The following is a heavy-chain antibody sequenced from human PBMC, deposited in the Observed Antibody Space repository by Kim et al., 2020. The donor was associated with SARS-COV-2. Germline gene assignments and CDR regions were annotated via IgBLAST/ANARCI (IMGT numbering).Heavy chain of an antibody. Sequence: GGSLRLSCAASGFTFSSYSMNWVRQAPGKGLEWVSYISSSSSTIYYADSVKGRFTISRDNAKNSLYLQMNSLRDEDTAVYYCARDLPPVMVAVAGPDAFDIWGQGTMVTVSS. J-gene: IGHJ3*02. CDR3: ARDLPPVMVAVAGPDAFDI. D-gene: IGHD6-19*01. CDR1: GFTFSSYS. CDR2: ISSSSSTI. V-gene: IGHV3-48*02.